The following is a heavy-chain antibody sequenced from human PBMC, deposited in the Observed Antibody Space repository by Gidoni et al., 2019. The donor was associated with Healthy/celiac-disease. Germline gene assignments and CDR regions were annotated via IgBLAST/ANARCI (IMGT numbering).Heavy chain of an antibody. J-gene: IGHJ4*02. Sequence: QVQLVQSGAEVQKPGPSLKVSCKASGYTFTSYDINRVRQATGQGLEWLGWMNPNSGNTGYAQKFQGRVTMTRNTSISTAYMELSSLRSEDTAVYYCARGRRGSYLIFYWGQGTLVTVSS. V-gene: IGHV1-8*01. CDR2: MNPNSGNT. CDR3: ARGRRGSYLIFY. CDR1: GYTFTSYD. D-gene: IGHD1-26*01.